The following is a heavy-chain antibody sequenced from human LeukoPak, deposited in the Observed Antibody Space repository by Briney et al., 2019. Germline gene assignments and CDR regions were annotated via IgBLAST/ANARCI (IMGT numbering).Heavy chain of an antibody. V-gene: IGHV3-21*01. J-gene: IGHJ4*02. CDR2: ISSSSSFI. CDR1: GHTFSSYN. CDR3: ARRAATERGYSYGLDY. Sequence: GGSLRLSCAASGHTFSSYNMNWVRPAPGNGLEWVASISSSSSFIYYADSVKGRFTISRDNAKNSLYLQISSLRAEDTAVYYYARRAATERGYSYGLDYWGQGNLVTVSS. D-gene: IGHD5-18*01.